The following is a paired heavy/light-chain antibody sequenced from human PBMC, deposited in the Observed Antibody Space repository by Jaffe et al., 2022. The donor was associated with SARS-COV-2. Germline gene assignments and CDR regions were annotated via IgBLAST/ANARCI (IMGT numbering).Light chain of an antibody. CDR3: QQYNSYPWT. Sequence: DIQMTQSPSSLSASVGDRVTITCRASQDISNYLAWFQQKPGKAPKSLIYAASSLQSGVPSKFSGSGSGTDFTLTIGSLQPEDFATYYCQQYNSYPWTFGQGTTVEIK. CDR1: QDISNY. CDR2: AAS. V-gene: IGKV1-16*02. J-gene: IGKJ1*01.
Heavy chain of an antibody. J-gene: IGHJ4*02. CDR2: IYWDDDK. CDR3: VRILRMILRPAIKVPTIDY. Sequence: QITLKESGPTLVRPSQTLTLTCSFSGFSLSTTGVAVGWIRQPPGKALEWLALIYWDDDKRYSPSLENRLTITKDTSKNQVVLTVTNMDPVDTGTYYCVRILRMILRPAIKVPTIDYWGQGALVTVSS. D-gene: IGHD2-2*01. CDR1: GFSLSTTGVA. V-gene: IGHV2-5*02.